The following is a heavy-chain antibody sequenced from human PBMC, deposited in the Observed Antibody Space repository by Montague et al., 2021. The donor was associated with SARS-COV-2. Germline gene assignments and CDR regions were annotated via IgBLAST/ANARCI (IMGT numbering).Heavy chain of an antibody. CDR3: ARQTHSYGFESPLDY. Sequence: SETRSLTCTVSGVSITSYYWSWIRQPPGKGLEWIGYIFYSRSTNFNPSLKSRVAISVDTSKNQFSLKLTSVTAADTAVYYCARQTHSYGFESPLDYWGQGTLVTVSS. CDR2: IFYSRST. V-gene: IGHV4-59*01. D-gene: IGHD3-16*02. J-gene: IGHJ4*02. CDR1: GVSITSYY.